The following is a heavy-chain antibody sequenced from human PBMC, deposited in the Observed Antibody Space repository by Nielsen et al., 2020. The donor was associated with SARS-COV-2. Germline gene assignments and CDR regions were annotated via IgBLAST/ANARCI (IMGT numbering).Heavy chain of an antibody. CDR1: GGPISSGGYS. CDR3: ARGGRITFGGADDAFDI. Sequence: SDTLSLTCAVSGGPISSGGYSWSWIRQPPGKGLEWIGYIYHSGRTYYNPSLKSRVTISVDRSKNQFSLKLSSVTAADTAVYYCARGGRITFGGADDAFDIWGQGTMVTVSS. J-gene: IGHJ3*02. V-gene: IGHV4-30-2*01. CDR2: IYHSGRT. D-gene: IGHD3-16*01.